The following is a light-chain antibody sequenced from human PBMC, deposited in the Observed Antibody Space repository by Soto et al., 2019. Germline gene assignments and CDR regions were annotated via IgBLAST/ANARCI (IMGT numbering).Light chain of an antibody. CDR3: QQYNNWPRT. CDR2: GTS. V-gene: IGKV3-15*01. J-gene: IGKJ1*01. CDR1: HSISSN. Sequence: EIVLTQSPVTLSLSPGERATLSCRASHSISSNLAWYQQKPGQAPRLLIYGTSTRAAGIPARFSGRGSGTEFTLTISSMQSEDVAVYYCQQYNNWPRTFGQGTKVDIK.